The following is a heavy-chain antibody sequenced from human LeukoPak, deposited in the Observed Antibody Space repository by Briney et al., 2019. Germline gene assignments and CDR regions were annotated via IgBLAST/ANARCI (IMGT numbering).Heavy chain of an antibody. J-gene: IGHJ4*02. CDR3: ARGPVDTAMVVDY. CDR2: MDPNSGNT. D-gene: IGHD5-18*01. CDR1: GYTFTSYD. V-gene: IGHV1-8*01. Sequence: ASVKVSCKASGYTFTSYDINWVRQATGQGLEWMGWMDPNSGNTGYAQKFQGRVTMTRNTSISTAYMELSSLRSEDTAVYYCARGPVDTAMVVDYWGQGTLVTVSS.